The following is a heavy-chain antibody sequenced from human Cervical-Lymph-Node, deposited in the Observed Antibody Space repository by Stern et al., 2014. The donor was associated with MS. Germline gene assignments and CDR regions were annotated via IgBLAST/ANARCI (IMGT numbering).Heavy chain of an antibody. CDR3: ARGRSIFDS. J-gene: IGHJ4*02. V-gene: IGHV4-30-4*01. D-gene: IGHD6-6*01. CDR1: GDSISSGDYY. Sequence: QVQLQESGPGLVKPSQTLSLTCTVSGDSISSGDYYWSWIRPTPGKGLEWIGFIFYTGTTYYNPSLKSRLAISVDTSKNTFSLKLNSVTAADTAVYYCARGRSIFDSWGQGTLVAVSS. CDR2: IFYTGTT.